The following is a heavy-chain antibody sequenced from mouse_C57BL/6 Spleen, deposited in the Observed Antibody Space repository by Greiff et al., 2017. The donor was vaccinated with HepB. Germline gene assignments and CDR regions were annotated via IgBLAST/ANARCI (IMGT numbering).Heavy chain of an antibody. CDR3: TRDWDENFDD. D-gene: IGHD4-1*01. J-gene: IGHJ2*01. V-gene: IGHV1-5*01. CDR2: INPGNSDT. CDR1: GYTFTSYW. Sequence: EVQLQESGTVLARPGASVKMSCTTSGYTFTSYWMHWVNQRPGQGLEWIGAINPGNSDTSYNQKFKGKAKLTAVTSASTAYMELSSLTNEDSAVYYCTRDWDENFDDWGQGTTLTVSS.